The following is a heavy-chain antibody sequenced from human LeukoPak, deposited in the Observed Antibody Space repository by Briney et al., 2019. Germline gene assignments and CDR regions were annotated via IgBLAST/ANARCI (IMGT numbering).Heavy chain of an antibody. J-gene: IGHJ6*03. CDR3: ARLADNYYYYYYMDV. V-gene: IGHV4-34*01. D-gene: IGHD3-3*02. CDR2: INHSGST. Sequence: SETLSLTCAVYGGSFSGYYWSWIRQPPGKGLEWIGEINHSGSTNYNPSLKSRATISVDTSKNQFSLKLSSVTAADTAVYYCARLADNYYYYYYMDVWGKGTTVTVSS. CDR1: GGSFSGYY.